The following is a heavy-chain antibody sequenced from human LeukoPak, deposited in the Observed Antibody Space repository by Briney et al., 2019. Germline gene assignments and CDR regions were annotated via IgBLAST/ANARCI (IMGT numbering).Heavy chain of an antibody. J-gene: IGHJ4*02. CDR1: GYSISSGYY. CDR3: AWKYYYDSSGYFYVDQ. CDR2: IYHSGTT. Sequence: PSETLSLTCAVSGYSISSGYYWGWIRQSPEKGLEWIESIYHSGTTYYNPSLKSRVTISIDTSKNQFSLNLNSVTAADTAVYYCAWKYYYDSSGYFYVDQWGQGILVTVSS. D-gene: IGHD3-22*01. V-gene: IGHV4-38-2*01.